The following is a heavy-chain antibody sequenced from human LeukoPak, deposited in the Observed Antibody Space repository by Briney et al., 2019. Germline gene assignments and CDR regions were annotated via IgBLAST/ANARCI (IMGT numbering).Heavy chain of an antibody. CDR1: GGSISGYY. CDR2: INHSGST. J-gene: IGHJ4*02. V-gene: IGHV4-34*01. CDR3: ARGIPILRYFDWLADGGYYFDY. Sequence: SETLSLTCTVSGGSISGYYWSWIRQPPGKGLEWIGEINHSGSTNYDPSLKSRVTISVDTSKNQFSLKLSSVTAADTAVYYCARGIPILRYFDWLADGGYYFDYWGQGTLVTVSS. D-gene: IGHD3-9*01.